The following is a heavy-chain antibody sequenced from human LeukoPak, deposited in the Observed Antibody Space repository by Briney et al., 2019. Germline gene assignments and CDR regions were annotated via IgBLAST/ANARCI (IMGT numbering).Heavy chain of an antibody. CDR2: IIPIFGTA. D-gene: IGHD2-15*01. CDR3: ARTELGYCSGGSCYDAFDI. CDR1: GGTFSSCA. V-gene: IGHV1-69*13. Sequence: SVKVSCKASGGTFSSCAISWVRQAPGQGLEWMGGIIPIFGTANYAQKFQGRVTITADESTSTAYMELSSLRSEDTAVYYCARTELGYCSGGSCYDAFDIWGQGTMVTVSS. J-gene: IGHJ3*02.